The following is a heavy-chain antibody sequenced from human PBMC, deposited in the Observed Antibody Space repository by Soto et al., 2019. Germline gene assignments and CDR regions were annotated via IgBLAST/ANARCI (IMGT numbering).Heavy chain of an antibody. CDR3: GRLRYYYGSGNPRYYYYMDV. CDR1: GGSISSYY. Sequence: SETLSLTCTVSGGSISSYYWSWIRQPPGKGLEWIGYIYYSGSTNYNPSLKSRVTISVDTSKNQFSLKLSLVTAADTAVYYWGRLRYYYGSGNPRYYYYMDVWGKGTTVTVSS. V-gene: IGHV4-59*08. CDR2: IYYSGST. J-gene: IGHJ6*03. D-gene: IGHD3-10*01.